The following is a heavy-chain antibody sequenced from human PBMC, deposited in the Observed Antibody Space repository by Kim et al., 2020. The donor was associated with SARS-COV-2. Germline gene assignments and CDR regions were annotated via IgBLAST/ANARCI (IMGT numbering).Heavy chain of an antibody. V-gene: IGHV3-43*02. Sequence: GDGGSTYYADSVKGRFTISRENSKNSLYLQMNSLRTEDTALYYCAKGNLDYWGQGTLVTVSS. CDR3: AKGNLDY. J-gene: IGHJ4*02. CDR2: GDGGST.